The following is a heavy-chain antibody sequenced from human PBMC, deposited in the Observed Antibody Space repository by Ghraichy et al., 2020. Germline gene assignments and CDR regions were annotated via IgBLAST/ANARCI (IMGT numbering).Heavy chain of an antibody. CDR2: ISSSGGSS. CDR3: AKGFRRYGDNRDYYYYGMDV. CDR1: GIIFSSYD. V-gene: IGHV3-23*01. Sequence: GGSLRLSCAASGIIFSSYDMSWVRQAPGKGLEWVSAISSSGGSSYYADSVRGRFTISRDNSKNSVYLEMNSLRVEDTAVYYCAKGFRRYGDNRDYYYYGMDVWGPGTTVTVSS. J-gene: IGHJ6*02. D-gene: IGHD4-17*01.